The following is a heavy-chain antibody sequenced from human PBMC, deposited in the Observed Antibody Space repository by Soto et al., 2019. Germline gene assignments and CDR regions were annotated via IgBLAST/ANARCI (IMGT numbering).Heavy chain of an antibody. CDR1: GFTFSNYA. CDR2: FSGSGGST. V-gene: IGHV3-23*01. Sequence: TGGSLSLSCAASGFTFSNYAMSWVRPAPGKGLEWVSSFSGSGGSTYYADSVKGRFTISRDNSKNTLYLQMDSLRSEDTAVYFCAKAPYSSGWSYYFDYWGQGTPVTVSS. J-gene: IGHJ4*02. D-gene: IGHD6-19*01. CDR3: AKAPYSSGWSYYFDY.